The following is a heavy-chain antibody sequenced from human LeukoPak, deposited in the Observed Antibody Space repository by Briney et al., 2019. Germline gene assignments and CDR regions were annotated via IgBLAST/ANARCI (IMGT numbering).Heavy chain of an antibody. V-gene: IGHV4-34*01. J-gene: IGHJ4*02. D-gene: IGHD2-2*02. CDR1: GGSFSGYY. Sequence: PSETLSLTCAVYGGSFSGYYWSWIRQPPGKGLEWIGEINHSGSTNYNPSLKSRVTISVDTSKNQFSLKLSSVTAADTAVYYCARDHLDCSSTSCYRTYSGYDYGYWGQGTLGTVSS. CDR2: INHSGST. CDR3: ARDHLDCSSTSCYRTYSGYDYGY.